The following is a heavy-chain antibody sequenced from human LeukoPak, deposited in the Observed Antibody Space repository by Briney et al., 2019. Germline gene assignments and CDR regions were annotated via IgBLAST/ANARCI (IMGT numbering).Heavy chain of an antibody. CDR1: GFTFDDYA. CDR3: AKSHYYDSSGPGAFDI. J-gene: IGHJ3*02. CDR2: ISWNSGSI. D-gene: IGHD3-22*01. V-gene: IGHV3-9*01. Sequence: GGSLRLSCAASGFTFDDYAMHWVRQAPGKGPEWVSGISWNSGSIGYADSVKGRFTISRDNAKNSLYLQMNSLRAEDTALYYCAKSHYYDSSGPGAFDIWGQGTMVTVSS.